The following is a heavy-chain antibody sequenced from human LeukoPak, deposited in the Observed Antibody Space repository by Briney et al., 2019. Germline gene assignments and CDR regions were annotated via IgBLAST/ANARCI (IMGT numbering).Heavy chain of an antibody. J-gene: IGHJ4*02. Sequence: GGSLRLSCAASGFTFSSYPMSWVRQAPGKGLEWVSAISGSGDGAYYADSVKGRFTISRDNSKNTLYLQMSSLRVEDTALCFCAKRSLIVGAASRNYYFDYWGQGTLVTVSS. V-gene: IGHV3-23*01. CDR2: ISGSGDGA. D-gene: IGHD1-26*01. CDR1: GFTFSSYP. CDR3: AKRSLIVGAASRNYYFDY.